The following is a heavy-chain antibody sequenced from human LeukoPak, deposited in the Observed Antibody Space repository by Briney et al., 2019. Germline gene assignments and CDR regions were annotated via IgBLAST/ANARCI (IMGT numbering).Heavy chain of an antibody. Sequence: PSETLSLTCTVSGGSISSYYWSWIRQPPGKGLEWIGYVYYRGSTKYNPSLKSRVTISLDTSKNQFSLKVTSVTTADTAVYYCARDTLSSGYNYYGMDVWGLGTTVTVSS. J-gene: IGHJ6*02. D-gene: IGHD3-22*01. CDR2: VYYRGST. CDR1: GGSISSYY. V-gene: IGHV4-59*01. CDR3: ARDTLSSGYNYYGMDV.